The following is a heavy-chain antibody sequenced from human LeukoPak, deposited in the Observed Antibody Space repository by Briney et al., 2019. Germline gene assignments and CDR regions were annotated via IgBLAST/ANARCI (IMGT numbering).Heavy chain of an antibody. CDR1: GYTFTGYY. D-gene: IGHD6-13*01. J-gene: IGHJ5*02. V-gene: IGHV1-2*02. Sequence: ASVKVSCKASGYTFTGYYMHWVRQVPGQGLEWMGWINPNSGGTNYAQKFQGRGTMTRDTSISTAYMELSRLRSDDTAVYYCARETGRVERAAAGFGFAPWGQGTLVTVSS. CDR2: INPNSGGT. CDR3: ARETGRVERAAAGFGFAP.